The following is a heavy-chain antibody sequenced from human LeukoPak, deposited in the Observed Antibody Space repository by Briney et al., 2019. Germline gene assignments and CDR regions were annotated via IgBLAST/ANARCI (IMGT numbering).Heavy chain of an antibody. V-gene: IGHV4-34*01. J-gene: IGHJ6*02. CDR2: INHSGST. Sequence: SETLSLTCAVYGVSFSGYYWSWIRQPPGKGLEWIGEINHSGSTNYNPSLKSRVTISVDTSKNQFSLKLSSVTAADTAVYYCARGRYYDFWSGLNYYYYYGMDVWGQGTTVTVSS. CDR3: ARGRYYDFWSGLNYYYYYGMDV. CDR1: GVSFSGYY. D-gene: IGHD3-3*01.